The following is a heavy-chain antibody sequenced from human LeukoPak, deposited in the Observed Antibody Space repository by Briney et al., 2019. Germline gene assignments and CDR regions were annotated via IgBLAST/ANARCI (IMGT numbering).Heavy chain of an antibody. Sequence: ASVKVSCKASGYTFTSYDINWVRQATGQGLEWMGWMNPNSGNTGYAQKFQGRVTMTRNTSISTAYMELSSLRSEDTAVYYCARGDYYYDSSGYYYYYYGMDVWGQGTTVTVSS. CDR3: ARGDYYYDSSGYYYYYYGMDV. V-gene: IGHV1-8*01. J-gene: IGHJ6*02. CDR2: MNPNSGNT. CDR1: GYTFTSYD. D-gene: IGHD3-22*01.